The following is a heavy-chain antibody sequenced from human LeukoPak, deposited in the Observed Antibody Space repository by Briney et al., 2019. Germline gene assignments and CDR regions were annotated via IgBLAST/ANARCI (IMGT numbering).Heavy chain of an antibody. D-gene: IGHD3-22*01. CDR1: GFTFSSYW. V-gene: IGHV3-74*01. CDR3: ARDSVKKGSGYYYDY. CDR2: INSDGSST. Sequence: GGSLRLSCAASGFTFSSYWMHWVRQAPGKGLVWVSRINSDGSSTSYADSVKGRFTTSRDNAKNTLYLQMNSLRAEDTAVYYCARDSVKKGSGYYYDYWGQGTLVTVSS. J-gene: IGHJ4*02.